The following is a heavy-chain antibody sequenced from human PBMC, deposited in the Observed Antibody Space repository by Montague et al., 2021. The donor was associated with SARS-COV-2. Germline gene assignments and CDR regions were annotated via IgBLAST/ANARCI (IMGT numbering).Heavy chain of an antibody. J-gene: IGHJ4*02. Sequence: SETLSLTCAVYGGSLSGFYRTWIRQAPGKGLEWVGEITHGGSTSYSPALKSRLTISLDTSKNQFSLKLDPVTAADTATYYCARSHDYRGNDYFDSWGQGALVIVSS. CDR1: GGSLSGFY. V-gene: IGHV4-34*01. CDR2: ITHGGST. D-gene: IGHD4-23*01. CDR3: ARSHDYRGNDYFDS.